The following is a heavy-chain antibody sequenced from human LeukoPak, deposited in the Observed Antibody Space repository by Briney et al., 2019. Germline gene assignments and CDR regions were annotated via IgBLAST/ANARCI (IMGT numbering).Heavy chain of an antibody. V-gene: IGHV3-73*01. Sequence: GGSLKLSCAASGFTFSGSAMHWVRQASGKGLEWVGRSRSKTNSYATAYAASVKGRFTISRDDSKNTAYLQMNSLKTEDTAVYYCTRYYYDGSGYYYLFDYWGQGTLVTVSS. J-gene: IGHJ4*02. CDR2: SRSKTNSYAT. D-gene: IGHD3-22*01. CDR3: TRYYYDGSGYYYLFDY. CDR1: GFTFSGSA.